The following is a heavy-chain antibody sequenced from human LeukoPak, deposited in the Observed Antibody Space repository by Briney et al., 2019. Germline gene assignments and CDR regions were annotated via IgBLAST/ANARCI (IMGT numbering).Heavy chain of an antibody. J-gene: IGHJ4*02. D-gene: IGHD1-26*01. CDR3: ANIGTVGATTLDY. Sequence: GGSLRLSCAASGFTFSSYEMNWVRQAPGKGLEWVSYISSSGSTIYYADSVKGRFTISRDNAKNSLYLQMNSLRAEDTAVYYCANIGTVGATTLDYWGQGTLVTVSS. V-gene: IGHV3-48*03. CDR1: GFTFSSYE. CDR2: ISSSGSTI.